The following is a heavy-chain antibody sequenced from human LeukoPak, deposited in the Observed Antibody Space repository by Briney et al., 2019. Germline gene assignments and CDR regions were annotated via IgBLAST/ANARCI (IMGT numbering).Heavy chain of an antibody. Sequence: GRSLRLSCAASGFTFSSYAMHWVRQAPGKGLEWVAVISYDGSNKYYADSVKGRFTISRDNSKNTLYLQMNSLRAEDTAVYYCARDPSVYIAAAGFDYWGQGTLVTVSS. D-gene: IGHD6-13*01. CDR2: ISYDGSNK. CDR3: ARDPSVYIAAAGFDY. V-gene: IGHV3-30*04. J-gene: IGHJ4*02. CDR1: GFTFSSYA.